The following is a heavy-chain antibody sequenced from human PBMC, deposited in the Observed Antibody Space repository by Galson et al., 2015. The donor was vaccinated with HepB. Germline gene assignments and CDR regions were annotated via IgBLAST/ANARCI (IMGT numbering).Heavy chain of an antibody. CDR2: IIPILGIA. Sequence: QSGAEVKKPGASVKVSCKASGGTFSSYAISWVRQAPGQGLEWVGGIIPILGIANYAQKFQGRVTITADKSTSTAYMELSSLRSEDTAVYYCARNGVAAAGPGVDYYYYMDVWGKGTTVTV. J-gene: IGHJ6*03. V-gene: IGHV1-69*10. CDR1: GGTFSSYA. D-gene: IGHD6-13*01. CDR3: ARNGVAAAGPGVDYYYYMDV.